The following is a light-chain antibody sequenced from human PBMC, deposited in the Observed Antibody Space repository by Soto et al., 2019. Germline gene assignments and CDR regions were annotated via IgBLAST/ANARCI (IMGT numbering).Light chain of an antibody. CDR3: QQTYSSFRT. V-gene: IGKV1-39*01. J-gene: IGKJ4*01. CDR1: QSLYTY. Sequence: DIQMTQSPSSLSASVGDRVTISCRASQSLYTYLNWYQQTPGKAPRLLIYGASSLQSGVPSRFSGSGSGTEFSLTISSLQPEDSATYYCQQTYSSFRTFGGGTKVEIK. CDR2: GAS.